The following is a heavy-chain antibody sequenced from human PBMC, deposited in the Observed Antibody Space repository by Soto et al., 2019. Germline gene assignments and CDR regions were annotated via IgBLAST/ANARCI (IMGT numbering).Heavy chain of an antibody. CDR1: GFTFSSYS. V-gene: IGHV3-21*01. CDR2: ISSSSSYI. Sequence: PGGSLRLSCAASGFTFSSYSMNWVRQAPGKGLEWVSSISSSSSYIYYADSVKGRFAVSRDNARNSLSLEMNSLRVEDTALYYCASLGGDGSDWYSTPVFDSWGQGTVVTVSS. J-gene: IGHJ4*02. D-gene: IGHD6-13*01. CDR3: ASLGGDGSDWYSTPVFDS.